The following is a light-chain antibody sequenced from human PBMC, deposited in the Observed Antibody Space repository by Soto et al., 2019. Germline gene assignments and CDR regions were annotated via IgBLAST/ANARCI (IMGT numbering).Light chain of an antibody. CDR3: QQYGSSPGT. J-gene: IGKJ2*02. Sequence: EIVLTQSPGTLSLSPGERATLSCRASQSVSSSYLAWYQQKPGQAPRLLIYGASSRATGMPDRFSGSGSGTDFTLTISRLEPEDFAVYYCQQYGSSPGTFGQGTTLEIK. CDR1: QSVSSSY. CDR2: GAS. V-gene: IGKV3-20*01.